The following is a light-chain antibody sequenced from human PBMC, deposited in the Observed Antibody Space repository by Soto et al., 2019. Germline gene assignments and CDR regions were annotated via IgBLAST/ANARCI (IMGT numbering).Light chain of an antibody. V-gene: IGLV2-8*01. CDR3: RSYAASNDFYFV. Sequence: QSALTQPPSASGSPGQSVTISCTGTSRDVGGHNYVSWYQQYPGRAPKRMIYEVTKRPSGVPDRFSGSESGNTASLSVSGLQAADEVEYSSRSYAASNDFYFVFGGGTTLTVL. CDR2: EVT. CDR1: SRDVGGHNY. J-gene: IGLJ3*02.